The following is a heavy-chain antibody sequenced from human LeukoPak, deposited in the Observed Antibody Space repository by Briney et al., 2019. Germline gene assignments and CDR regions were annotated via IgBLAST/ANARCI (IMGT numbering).Heavy chain of an antibody. CDR1: GMSSSNAW. CDR2: IKRKTEGVTT. V-gene: IGHV3-15*01. Sequence: GGSLRLSCAASGMSSSNAWMSWVRQAPGKGLEWVGRIKRKTEGVTTDYAAPVKGRFTISREDSKNTLYLQMNSLKTEDTGVYYCTTGELVVTNFDYWGQGTLVTVSS. J-gene: IGHJ4*02. CDR3: TTGELVVTNFDY. D-gene: IGHD2-21*02.